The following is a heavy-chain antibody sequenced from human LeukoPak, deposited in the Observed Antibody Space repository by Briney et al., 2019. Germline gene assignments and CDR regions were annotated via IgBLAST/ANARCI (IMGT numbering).Heavy chain of an antibody. CDR3: ARAGGYYYMDV. J-gene: IGHJ6*03. V-gene: IGHV4-39*07. D-gene: IGHD3-16*01. CDR2: IYSSGNT. CDR1: GASISSSNYY. Sequence: SETLSLTCAVSGASISSSNYYWGWVRQSPGKGLEWIGNIYSSGNTYYNASLKSRVTMYIDTSKNQFSLRLSSVTAADTAVYYCARAGGYYYMDVWGKGTTVTISS.